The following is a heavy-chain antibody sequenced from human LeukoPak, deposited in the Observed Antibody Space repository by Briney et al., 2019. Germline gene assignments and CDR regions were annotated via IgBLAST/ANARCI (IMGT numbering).Heavy chain of an antibody. CDR2: IWYDGSNK. CDR3: ARGTSYYYGSGSYWDYFDY. J-gene: IGHJ4*02. CDR1: GFTFSSYG. Sequence: PGGSLRLSCAASGFTFSSYGMHWVRQAPGKGLEWVAVIWYDGSNKYYADSVKGRFTISRDNSKNTLYLQMNSLRAEDTAVHYCARGTSYYYGSGSYWDYFDYWGQGTLVTVSS. V-gene: IGHV3-33*01. D-gene: IGHD3-10*01.